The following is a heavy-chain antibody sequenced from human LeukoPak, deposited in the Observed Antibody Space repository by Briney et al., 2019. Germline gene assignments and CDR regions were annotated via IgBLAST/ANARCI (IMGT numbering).Heavy chain of an antibody. CDR3: ARGTYYYGSGSYWSYYYYMDV. J-gene: IGHJ6*03. D-gene: IGHD3-10*01. CDR2: IIPIFGTA. V-gene: IGHV1-69*13. Sequence: SVKVSCKASGGTFSSYAISWVRQAPGQGLEWMGGIIPIFGTANYAQKFQGRVTITEDESTSTAYMELSSLRSEDTAVYYCARGTYYYGSGSYWSYYYYMDVWGKGTTVTVSS. CDR1: GGTFSSYA.